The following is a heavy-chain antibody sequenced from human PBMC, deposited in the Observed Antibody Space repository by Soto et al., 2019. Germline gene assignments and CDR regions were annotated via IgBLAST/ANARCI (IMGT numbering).Heavy chain of an antibody. CDR1: GYTSTTYG. CDR3: ARTPGRRGDDAFDI. J-gene: IGHJ3*02. Sequence: QVQLVQSGAEVKKPGASVKVSCKAFGYTSTTYGIHWVRQAAGQSLEWMGWINAGNGNTKYSQKFKGRVTITRDTSASTAYMELSSLRSEDTAVYFCARTPGRRGDDAFDIWGQGTMVIVSS. V-gene: IGHV1-3*01. D-gene: IGHD5-12*01. CDR2: INAGNGNT.